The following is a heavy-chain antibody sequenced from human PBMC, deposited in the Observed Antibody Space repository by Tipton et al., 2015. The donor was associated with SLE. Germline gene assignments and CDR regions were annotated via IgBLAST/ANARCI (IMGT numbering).Heavy chain of an antibody. D-gene: IGHD1-14*01. V-gene: IGHV4-61*05. CDR1: GGSISSSSYY. CDR2: I. CDR3: ARQPEPFDY. J-gene: IGHJ4*02. Sequence: TLSLTCTVSGGSISSSSYYWGWIRQPPGKGLGWIGSIYYNPSLKSRVTISVDTSKNQFSLKLSSVTAADTAVYYCARQPEPFDYWGQGTLVTVSS.